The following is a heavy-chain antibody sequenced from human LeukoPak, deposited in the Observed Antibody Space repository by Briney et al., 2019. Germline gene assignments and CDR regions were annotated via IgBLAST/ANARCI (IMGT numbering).Heavy chain of an antibody. D-gene: IGHD3-16*01. V-gene: IGHV3-21*01. CDR1: GFTFSSYS. Sequence: GGSLRLSCAASGFTFSSYSMNWVRQAPGKGLEWVSSISSSSSYIYYADSAKGRFTISRDNAKNSLYLQMNSLRAEDTAVYYCARVFGHRFDPWGQGTLVTVSS. CDR2: ISSSSSYI. J-gene: IGHJ5*02. CDR3: ARVFGHRFDP.